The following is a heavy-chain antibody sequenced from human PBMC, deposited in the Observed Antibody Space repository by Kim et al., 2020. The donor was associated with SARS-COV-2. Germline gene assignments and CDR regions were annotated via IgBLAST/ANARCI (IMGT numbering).Heavy chain of an antibody. CDR1: GYTFTSYG. V-gene: IGHV1-18*04. CDR2: ISAYNGNT. CDR3: ARDIPEYSSSWYGYYYYGMDV. J-gene: IGHJ6*02. Sequence: ASVKVSCKASGYTFTSYGISWVRQAPGQGLEWMGWISAYNGNTNYAQKLQGRVTMTTDTSTSTAYMELRSLRSDDTAVYYCARDIPEYSSSWYGYYYYGMDVWGQGTTVTVSS. D-gene: IGHD6-13*01.